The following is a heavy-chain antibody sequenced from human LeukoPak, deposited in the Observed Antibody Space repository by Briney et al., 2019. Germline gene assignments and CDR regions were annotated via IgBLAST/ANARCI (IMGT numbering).Heavy chain of an antibody. CDR2: IYYSGST. D-gene: IGHD1-26*01. J-gene: IGHJ3*02. CDR1: GGSISSYY. V-gene: IGHV4-59*08. CDR3: ARGFPSGSYYDGFYDAFDI. Sequence: ASETLSLTCTVSGGSISSYYWSWIRQPPGKGLEWIGYIYYSGSTNYNPSLKSRVTISVDTSKNQFSLKLSSVTAADTAVYYCARGFPSGSYYDGFYDAFDIWGQGTMVTVSS.